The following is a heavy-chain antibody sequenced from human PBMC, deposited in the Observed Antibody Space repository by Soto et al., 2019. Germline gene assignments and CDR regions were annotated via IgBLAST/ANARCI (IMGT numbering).Heavy chain of an antibody. Sequence: EVQLVESGGGLVKPGGSLRLSCAASGFTFSTYRMNWVRQAPGKGLEWVSSISTTGTHILYRDSVKGRFAISRDNARNSVYLQMNSLRAEDTAVYYCARGSSGGDYWGQGTLVTVSS. CDR1: GFTFSTYR. CDR2: ISTTGTHI. J-gene: IGHJ4*02. D-gene: IGHD3-22*01. V-gene: IGHV3-21*01. CDR3: ARGSSGGDY.